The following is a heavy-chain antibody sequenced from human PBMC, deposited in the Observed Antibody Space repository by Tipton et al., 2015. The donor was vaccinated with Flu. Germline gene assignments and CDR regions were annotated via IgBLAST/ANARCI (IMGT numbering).Heavy chain of an antibody. CDR3: ARALSSGWYYFDY. D-gene: IGHD6-19*01. Sequence: SLRLSCAASGFTFSSYSMNWVRQAPGKGLEWVSSISSSSSYIYYADSVKGRFTISRDNAKNSLYLQMNSLRAEGTAVYYCARALSSGWYYFDYWGQGTLVTVSS. CDR2: ISSSSSYI. V-gene: IGHV3-21*01. CDR1: GFTFSSYS. J-gene: IGHJ4*02.